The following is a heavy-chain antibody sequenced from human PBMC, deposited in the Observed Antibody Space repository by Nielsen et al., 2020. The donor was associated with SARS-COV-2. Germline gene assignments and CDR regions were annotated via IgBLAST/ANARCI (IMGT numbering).Heavy chain of an antibody. V-gene: IGHV2-70*01. D-gene: IGHD6-6*01. CDR3: ARTPSSSGLTYYYGMDV. Sequence: SAPTLVKPTQTLTLTCTFSGFSLSTSGMCVSWIRQPPGKALEWLALIDWDDDKYYSTSLKTRLTISKDTSKNQVVLTMTNMDPVDTATYYCARTPSSSGLTYYYGMDVWGQGTTVTVSS. J-gene: IGHJ6*02. CDR1: GFSLSTSGMC. CDR2: IDWDDDK.